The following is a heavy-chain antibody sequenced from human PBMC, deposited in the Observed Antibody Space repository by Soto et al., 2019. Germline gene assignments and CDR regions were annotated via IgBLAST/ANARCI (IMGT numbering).Heavy chain of an antibody. CDR3: AKDVAGWLQLNDAFDI. Sequence: PGGSLRLSCAASGFTFSTYGMHWVRQAPGKGLEWVAVTSYDGNNKYYADSVKGRFTISRDNSKNTLYLQMNSLRAGDTAFYYCAKDVAGWLQLNDAFDIWGQGTMVTVSS. CDR1: GFTFSTYG. J-gene: IGHJ3*02. D-gene: IGHD1-1*01. CDR2: TSYDGNNK. V-gene: IGHV3-30*18.